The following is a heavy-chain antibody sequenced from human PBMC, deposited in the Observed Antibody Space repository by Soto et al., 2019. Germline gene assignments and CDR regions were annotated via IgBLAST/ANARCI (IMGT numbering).Heavy chain of an antibody. CDR2: LYYSGNT. D-gene: IGHD3-10*01. V-gene: IGHV4-59*01. CDR3: ARGGSEGGLDV. J-gene: IGHJ6*02. CDR1: GASISTYY. Sequence: QMQLQESGPGVVKPSETLSLTCTVSGASISTYYWIWIRQAPGKGLEWIGYLYYSGNTNYNPSLKSRVTMSVDTSKNHFYLTLSSATAADTAVYFCARGGSEGGLDVWGQGTTVAVSS.